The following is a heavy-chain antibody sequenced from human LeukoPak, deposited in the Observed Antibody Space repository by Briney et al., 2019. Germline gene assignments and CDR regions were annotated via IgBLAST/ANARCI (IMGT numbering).Heavy chain of an antibody. V-gene: IGHV3-13*01. CDR2: IGTAGDT. Sequence: GGSLRLSCEASGFTFDDYAMNWVRQAPGKGLEWVSAIGTAGDTYYPGSVKGRFTISRENAKNSLYLQMNSLRAGDTAVYYCARAWGDSSGYYYYFDYWGQGTLVTVSS. D-gene: IGHD3-22*01. CDR3: ARAWGDSSGYYYYFDY. J-gene: IGHJ4*02. CDR1: GFTFDDYA.